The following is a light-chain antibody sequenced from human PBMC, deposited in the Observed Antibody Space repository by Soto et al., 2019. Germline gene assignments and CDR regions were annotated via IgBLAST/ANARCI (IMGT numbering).Light chain of an antibody. CDR1: QSVTSGY. CDR2: DAS. V-gene: IGKV3-20*01. CDR3: QQYGTSLLYT. J-gene: IGKJ2*01. Sequence: EIVLTQSPGTLSLSPGERATLSCRASQSVTSGYLAWYQQQPGQAPRLLIYDASSRATGIPARFSGSGSGSDFTLTISRLEPEDFAVYYCQQYGTSLLYTFGQGTKLEIK.